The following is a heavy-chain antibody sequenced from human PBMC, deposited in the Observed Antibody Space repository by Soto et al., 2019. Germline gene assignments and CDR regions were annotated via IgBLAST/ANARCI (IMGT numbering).Heavy chain of an antibody. CDR2: IYYSGST. CDR1: GGSISSYC. J-gene: IGHJ6*03. CDR3: ARGTNSDDFWSGFYYYYYYMDV. D-gene: IGHD3-3*01. Sequence: SETMSLRCTVSGGSISSYCWSWIRQPPGKGLEWIGYIYYSGSTNYNPSLKSRVTISVDTSKNQFSLKLSSVTAADTAVYYCARGTNSDDFWSGFYYYYYYMDVWGKGTTVTVSS. V-gene: IGHV4-59*08.